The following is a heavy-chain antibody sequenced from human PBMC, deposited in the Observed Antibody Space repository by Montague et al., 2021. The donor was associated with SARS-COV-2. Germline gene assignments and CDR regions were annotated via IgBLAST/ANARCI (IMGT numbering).Heavy chain of an antibody. V-gene: IGHV4-59*13. Sequence: SETLSLTCSVSGGSINNYYWGWVRQSPGKGLEWIGYIYYSGSVTTSYNPSLKSRVSISVGTSENQFSLKLTSVTAADMAVYYCARRGGGEVFARFMYWYFDVWSRGSLVTVSS. CDR1: GGSINNYY. CDR3: ARRGGGEVFARFMYWYFDV. CDR2: IYYSGSVTT. D-gene: IGHD2-21*01. J-gene: IGHJ2*01.